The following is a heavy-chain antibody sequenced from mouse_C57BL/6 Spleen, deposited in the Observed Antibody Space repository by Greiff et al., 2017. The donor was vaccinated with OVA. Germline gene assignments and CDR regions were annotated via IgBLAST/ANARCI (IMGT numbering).Heavy chain of an antibody. CDR1: GYTFTDYY. CDR3: ARGAGTRAWFAY. Sequence: QVQLQQSGAELVRPGASVKLSCKASGYTFTDYYINWVKQRPGQGLEWIARIYPGSGNTYYNEKFKGKATLTAEKSSSTAYMQLRSLTSEDSAVYFCARGAGTRAWFAYWGQGTLVTVSA. J-gene: IGHJ3*01. V-gene: IGHV1-76*01. D-gene: IGHD4-1*01. CDR2: IYPGSGNT.